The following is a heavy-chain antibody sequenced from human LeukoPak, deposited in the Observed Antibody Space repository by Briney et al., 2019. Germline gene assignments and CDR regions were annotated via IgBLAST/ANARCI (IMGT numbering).Heavy chain of an antibody. CDR1: GFTFSSYG. V-gene: IGHV3-33*06. Sequence: PGRSLRLSCAASGFTFSSYGMHWVRQAPGKGLEWVAVIWYDGSNKYYADSVKGRFTISRDNSKNTLYLQMNSLRAEDTAVYYCAKGGPDQWFGELLYGSLGYWGQGTLVTVSS. CDR2: IWYDGSNK. J-gene: IGHJ4*02. D-gene: IGHD3-10*01. CDR3: AKGGPDQWFGELLYGSLGY.